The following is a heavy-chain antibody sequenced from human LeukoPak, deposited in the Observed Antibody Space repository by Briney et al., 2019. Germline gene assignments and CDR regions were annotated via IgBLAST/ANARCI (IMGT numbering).Heavy chain of an antibody. V-gene: IGHV5-51*01. J-gene: IGHJ3*02. CDR1: GYSFTSYW. CDR3: ARPYAGYSSSWDAFDI. D-gene: IGHD6-13*01. CDR2: IYPGDSDT. Sequence: GESLKISCKGSGYSFTSYWIGWVRQMPGKGLEWMGIIYPGDSDTKYSPSFQGQVTISADKSISTAYLQWSSLKASDTAMYYCARPYAGYSSSWDAFDIWGQGTMVTVSS.